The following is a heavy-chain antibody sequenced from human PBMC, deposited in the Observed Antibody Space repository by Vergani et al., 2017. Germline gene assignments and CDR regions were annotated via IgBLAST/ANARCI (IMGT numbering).Heavy chain of an antibody. D-gene: IGHD3-10*01. V-gene: IGHV3-23*01. J-gene: IGHJ1*01. CDR2: ISSGCGDI. Sequence: EVQLLESGGGLVQPGGSRRLSCAGAGFTFDTYTMAYVRQAPGKGLEWVETISSGCGDILYADSVKGRFTISRDNSKNTLFLQMNSLKDEDTAVYYCTTAWVLYYLHGEYFQYWGRGTLVSVSS. CDR3: TTAWVLYYLHGEYFQY. CDR1: GFTFDTYT.